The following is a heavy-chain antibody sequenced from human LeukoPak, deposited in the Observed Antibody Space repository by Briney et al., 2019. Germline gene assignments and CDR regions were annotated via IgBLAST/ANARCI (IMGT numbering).Heavy chain of an antibody. D-gene: IGHD1-26*01. Sequence: SQTLSLTCTVSGGSISSGDYYWSWIRQPPGKGLEWIGYIYYSGSTYYNPSLKSRVTISVDTSKNQFSLKLSSVTAADTAVYYCARLGAPYYYYYMDVWGKGTTVTVSS. J-gene: IGHJ6*03. CDR1: GGSISSGDYY. CDR3: ARLGAPYYYYYMDV. CDR2: IYYSGST. V-gene: IGHV4-30-4*08.